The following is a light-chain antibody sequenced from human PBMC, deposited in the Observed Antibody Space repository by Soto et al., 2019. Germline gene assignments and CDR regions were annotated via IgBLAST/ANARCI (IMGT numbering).Light chain of an antibody. CDR3: APCDDSLDVPV. Sequence: QAVVTQPPSASGTPGQRVTISCSGSSSDIGTNAVNWYQQLPGTAPKLVIFNNDQRPSGVPDRFSGTKSGTSASLAISGLQSEDEADYYCAPCDDSLDVPVFGGGTKLTVL. V-gene: IGLV1-44*01. J-gene: IGLJ2*01. CDR2: NND. CDR1: SSDIGTNA.